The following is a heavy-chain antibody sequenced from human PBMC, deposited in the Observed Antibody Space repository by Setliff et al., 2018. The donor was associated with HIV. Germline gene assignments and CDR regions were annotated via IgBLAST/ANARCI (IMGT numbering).Heavy chain of an antibody. CDR2: IGAAAYPT. Sequence: PGGSLRLSCAASGFTFSSYGMHWVRQAPGKGLEWVSTIGAAAYPTHYAESVKGRFTISKDNSQNALYLQMNSLTDEDTAVYYCVRDPGGIFDAFDVWGQGTMVTVSS. V-gene: IGHV3-NL1*01. J-gene: IGHJ3*01. D-gene: IGHD3-3*01. CDR3: VRDPGGIFDAFDV. CDR1: GFTFSSYG.